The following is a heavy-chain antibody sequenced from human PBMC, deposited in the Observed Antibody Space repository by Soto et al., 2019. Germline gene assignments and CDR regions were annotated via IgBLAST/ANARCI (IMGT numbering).Heavy chain of an antibody. CDR2: TYQRSKWYN. CDR1: GDSVSSNSAS. Sequence: SQTLSLTCDISGDSVSSNSASWNWIRQSASRGFEWLGRTYQRSKWYNDYAVSMKSRITINPDTSKNQFSLQLNSVTPEDTAVYYCARGGGMIAATKAAFDIWGQGTMVTVSS. CDR3: ARGGGMIAATKAAFDI. D-gene: IGHD2-15*01. V-gene: IGHV6-1*01. J-gene: IGHJ3*02.